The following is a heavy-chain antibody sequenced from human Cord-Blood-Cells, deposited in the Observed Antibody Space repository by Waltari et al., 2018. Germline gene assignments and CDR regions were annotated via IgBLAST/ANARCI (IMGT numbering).Heavy chain of an antibody. Sequence: QVQLQESGPGLVKPSETLSLPCAVSGYSISSGYYGGWIRQPPGKGLEWIGSIYHSGSTYYNPSLKSRVTISVDTSKNQFSLKLSSVTAADTAVYYCATTVEDYYDSSGYAFDYWGQGTLVTVSS. CDR1: GYSISSGYY. CDR3: ATTVEDYYDSSGYAFDY. CDR2: IYHSGST. V-gene: IGHV4-38-2*01. D-gene: IGHD3-22*01. J-gene: IGHJ4*02.